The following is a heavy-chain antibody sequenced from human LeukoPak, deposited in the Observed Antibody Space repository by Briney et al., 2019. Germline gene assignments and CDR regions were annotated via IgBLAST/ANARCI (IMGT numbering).Heavy chain of an antibody. J-gene: IGHJ1*01. CDR2: INHSGST. D-gene: IGHD1-26*01. CDR1: GGSFSGYY. V-gene: IGHV4-34*01. CDR3: AREGGAEYFQD. Sequence: PSETLSLTCAVYGGSFSGYYWSWIRQPPGKGLEWIGEINHSGSTNYNPSLKSRVTMSVDTSKNQFSLKLSSVTAADTAVYYCAREGGAEYFQDWGQGTLVTVSS.